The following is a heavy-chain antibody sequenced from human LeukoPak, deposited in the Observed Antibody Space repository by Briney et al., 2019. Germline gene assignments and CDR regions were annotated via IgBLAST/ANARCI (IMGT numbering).Heavy chain of an antibody. CDR1: GDSISIFY. D-gene: IGHD6-19*01. J-gene: IGHJ4*01. V-gene: IGHV4-4*07. CDR2: VYSSGST. CDR3: ARAGFGSGSHYFDY. Sequence: SETLTLPCTVSGDSISIFYWSWLRQPAEKGLEWIARVYSSGSTNYNPSLKSRVSMSVDTSKNQYSLRLISVTAADTAVYYCARAGFGSGSHYFDYWGRGILVSVSS.